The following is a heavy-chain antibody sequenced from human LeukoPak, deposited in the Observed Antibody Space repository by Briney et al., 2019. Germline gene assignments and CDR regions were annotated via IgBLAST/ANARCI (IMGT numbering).Heavy chain of an antibody. CDR3: ARAMPPDALDI. V-gene: IGHV3-30*02. Sequence: GGSLRLSCAASGFTFSSYGMHWVRQAPGKGLKRVALIRYDGINKYYADSVKGRFTISRDNSKKTLYLQMKSLRGEDTAVYYGARAMPPDALDIWGQGTMVTVSS. D-gene: IGHD2-2*01. CDR2: IRYDGINK. CDR1: GFTFSSYG. J-gene: IGHJ3*02.